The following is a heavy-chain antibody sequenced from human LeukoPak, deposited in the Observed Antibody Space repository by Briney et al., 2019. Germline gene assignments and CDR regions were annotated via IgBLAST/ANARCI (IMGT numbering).Heavy chain of an antibody. J-gene: IGHJ6*02. Sequence: PSETLSLTCAVYGGSFSGYYWSWIRQPPGKGLEWIGEINHSGSTNYNPSLKSRVTISVDTSKNQFSLKLSPVTAADTAVYYCARGRSNYYYYGMDVWGQGTTVTVSS. CDR2: INHSGST. D-gene: IGHD4-11*01. CDR1: GGSFSGYY. V-gene: IGHV4-34*01. CDR3: ARGRSNYYYYGMDV.